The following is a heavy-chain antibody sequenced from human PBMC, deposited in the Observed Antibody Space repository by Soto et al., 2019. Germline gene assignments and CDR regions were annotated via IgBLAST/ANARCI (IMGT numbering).Heavy chain of an antibody. V-gene: IGHV3-23*01. CDR2: ISGSGGST. Sequence: PGGSLRLSCAASGFTFSSYAMSWVRQAPGKGLEWISAISGSGGSTYYADSVKGRFTISRDNSKNTLYLQMNSLRAEDTAVYYCAKDVWRAVAGTDYFDYWGQGTLVTVSS. D-gene: IGHD6-19*01. CDR3: AKDVWRAVAGTDYFDY. CDR1: GFTFSSYA. J-gene: IGHJ4*02.